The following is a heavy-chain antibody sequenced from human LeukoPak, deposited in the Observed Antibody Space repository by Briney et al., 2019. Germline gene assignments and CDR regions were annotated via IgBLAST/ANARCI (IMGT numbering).Heavy chain of an antibody. J-gene: IGHJ4*02. CDR1: GFTFSNYW. V-gene: IGHV3-74*01. CDR3: ATDRQGSSVYRYFDQ. CDR2: VTPDGSST. Sequence: GGSLRLSCATSGFTFSNYWMHWVRQAPGKGLVWVSRVTPDGSSTSYADSVKGRFTISRDNAKNTLYLQMNSLRVEDTAVYYCATDRQGSSVYRYFDQWGQGTLVTVSS. D-gene: IGHD3-22*01.